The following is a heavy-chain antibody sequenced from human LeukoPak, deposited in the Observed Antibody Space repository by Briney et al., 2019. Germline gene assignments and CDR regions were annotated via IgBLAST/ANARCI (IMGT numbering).Heavy chain of an antibody. D-gene: IGHD5-24*01. J-gene: IGHJ4*02. CDR3: ARDGSPEMATANFDS. CDR1: GFTFSDYY. Sequence: PGGSLRLSCAASGFTFSDYYMSWIRQAPGKGREWVSYISSSGSTIYYADSVKGRFTISRDNAKNSLYLQMNSLRAEDTAVYYCARDGSPEMATANFDSWGQGTLVTVSS. V-gene: IGHV3-11*01. CDR2: ISSSGSTI.